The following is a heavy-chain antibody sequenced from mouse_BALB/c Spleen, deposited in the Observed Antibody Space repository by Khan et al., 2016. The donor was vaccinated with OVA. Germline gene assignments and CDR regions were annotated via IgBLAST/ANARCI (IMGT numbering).Heavy chain of an antibody. D-gene: IGHD2-14*01. V-gene: IGHV5-6-3*01. J-gene: IGHJ1*01. CDR3: ARIYYRYDGRYWYFDV. Sequence: EVELVESGGGLVQPGGSLKLSCAASGFTFSGYGMSWVRQTPDKRLELVATINSNGGTSYYPDSVKGRFTISRDNAKNTLHLQMSSLKSEGTAMFYCARIYYRYDGRYWYFDVWGAGATVTVSS. CDR1: GFTFSGYG. CDR2: INSNGGTS.